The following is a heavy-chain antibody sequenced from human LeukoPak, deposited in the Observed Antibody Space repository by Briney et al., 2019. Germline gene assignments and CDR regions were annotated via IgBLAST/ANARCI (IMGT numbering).Heavy chain of an antibody. D-gene: IGHD3-10*02. V-gene: IGHV3-48*04. CDR1: GFPFITYN. CDR2: ISSSGSTI. Sequence: GGSLTLSCAVSGFPFITYNMNWVRQAPGKGLEWVSYISSSGSTIYYADSVKGRFTISRDNAKNSLYLQMNSLRAEDTAVYYCAELGITMIGGVWGKGTTVTISS. J-gene: IGHJ6*04. CDR3: AELGITMIGGV.